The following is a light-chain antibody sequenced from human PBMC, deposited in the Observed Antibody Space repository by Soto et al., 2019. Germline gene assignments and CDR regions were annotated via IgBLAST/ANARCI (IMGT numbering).Light chain of an antibody. CDR3: QRRSHWPHT. CDR2: DAS. CDR1: QSVSSY. J-gene: IGKJ2*01. Sequence: EIVLTQSPATLSLSPGERATLACRASQSVSSYLAWYQQKPGQAPRLLIYDASNRATGIPARFSGSGSGTDFTLTISSLEPEDFAVYYCQRRSHWPHTFGQGTKLEIK. V-gene: IGKV3-11*01.